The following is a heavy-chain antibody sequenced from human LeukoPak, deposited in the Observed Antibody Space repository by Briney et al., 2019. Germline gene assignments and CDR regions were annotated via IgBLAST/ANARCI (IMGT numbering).Heavy chain of an antibody. D-gene: IGHD2-2*01. CDR1: GDSINNNNYY. V-gene: IGHV4-39*07. Sequence: PSETLSLTCTVSGDSINNNNYYWGWVRQPPGKGLEWIGNIYYNGRTYYSPSLKSRGTISVDTSKNQFSLKLSSVTAADTAVYYCARGFVPAGMARYHYMDVWGKGTTVTVSS. J-gene: IGHJ6*03. CDR2: IYYNGRT. CDR3: ARGFVPAGMARYHYMDV.